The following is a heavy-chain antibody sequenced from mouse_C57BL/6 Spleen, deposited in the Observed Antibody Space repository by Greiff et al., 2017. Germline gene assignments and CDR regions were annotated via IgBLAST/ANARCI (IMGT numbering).Heavy chain of an antibody. CDR1: GFTFSDYG. Sequence: EVQLVESGGGLVKPGGSLKLSCAASGFTFSDYGMHWVRQAPEKGLEWVAYISSGSSTIYYADTVKGRFTISRDNAKNTLYLQMTRLRSEDTAMYYCARGGLRDGMGGWGQGTSVTVSS. J-gene: IGHJ4*01. D-gene: IGHD2-4*01. CDR2: ISSGSSTI. CDR3: ARGGLRDGMGG. V-gene: IGHV5-17*01.